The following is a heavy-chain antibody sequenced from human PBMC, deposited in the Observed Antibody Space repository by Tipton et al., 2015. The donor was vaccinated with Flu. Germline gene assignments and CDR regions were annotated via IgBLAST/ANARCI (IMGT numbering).Heavy chain of an antibody. CDR3: ARSTYYYGSGSSDY. CDR1: DYSISSGYY. Sequence: GLVKPSETLSLICAVSDYSISSGYYWGWIRQPPGKGLEWIGCISHSGRTYYNPSLKSRVTISVDTGKNQFSQRLSSVTAADTAVYYCARSTYYYGSGSSDYWGQGTLVTVSS. D-gene: IGHD3-10*01. V-gene: IGHV4-38-2*01. J-gene: IGHJ4*02. CDR2: ISHSGRT.